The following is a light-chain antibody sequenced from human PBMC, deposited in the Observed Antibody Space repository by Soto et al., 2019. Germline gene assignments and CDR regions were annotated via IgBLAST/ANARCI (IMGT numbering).Light chain of an antibody. CDR2: EVS. CDR1: SSDIGNNNR. Sequence: QSALTQPPSVSGSPGQSVTISCTGTSSDIGNNNRVSWYQQPPGTAPKLMIYEVSNRPSGVPDRFSGSKSGNTASLTISGLQAEDEADYYCSLYTSSSTLGVFGGGTKLTVL. CDR3: SLYTSSSTLGV. J-gene: IGLJ3*02. V-gene: IGLV2-18*01.